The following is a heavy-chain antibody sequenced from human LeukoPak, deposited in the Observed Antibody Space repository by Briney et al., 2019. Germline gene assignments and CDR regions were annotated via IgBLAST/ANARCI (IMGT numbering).Heavy chain of an antibody. Sequence: GRSLRLSCAASGFTFSSYAMHWVRQAPGKGLEWVAVISYDGSNKYYADSVKGRFTISRDNSKNTLYLQMNSLRAEDTAVYYCARDRAVPAAKTYYFNYWGQGPLVTVPS. V-gene: IGHV3-30-3*01. CDR2: ISYDGSNK. CDR3: ARDRAVPAAKTYYFNY. J-gene: IGHJ4*02. D-gene: IGHD2-2*01. CDR1: GFTFSSYA.